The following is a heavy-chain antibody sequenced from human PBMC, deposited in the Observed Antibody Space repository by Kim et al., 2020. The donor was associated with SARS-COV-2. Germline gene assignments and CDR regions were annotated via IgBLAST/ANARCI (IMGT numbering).Heavy chain of an antibody. D-gene: IGHD3-9*01. CDR3: AGGFDVNFDY. V-gene: IGHV5-10-1*01. Sequence: GESLKISCHISGYTFTTYWINWVRRVPGKGLEWMGKIDPRDSYTTYSPSFQGHVTFSTDNSISTAYLQWSSLEDSDTAIYYCAGGFDVNFDYWGQGTLVTVSS. CDR2: IDPRDSYT. J-gene: IGHJ4*02. CDR1: GYTFTTYW.